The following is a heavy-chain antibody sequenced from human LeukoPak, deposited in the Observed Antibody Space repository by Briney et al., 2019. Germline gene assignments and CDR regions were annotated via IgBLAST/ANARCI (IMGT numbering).Heavy chain of an antibody. CDR1: GGTFSSYT. CDR2: IIPIFGTA. D-gene: IGHD5-18*01. CDR3: ASRRYSYGFDY. J-gene: IGHJ4*02. V-gene: IGHV1-69*05. Sequence: GASVKVSCKASGGTFSSYTISWVRQAPGQGLEWMGRIIPIFGTANYAQKFQGRVTITTDESTSTAYMELRRLRSEDTAVYYFASRRYSYGFDYWGQGTLVTVSS.